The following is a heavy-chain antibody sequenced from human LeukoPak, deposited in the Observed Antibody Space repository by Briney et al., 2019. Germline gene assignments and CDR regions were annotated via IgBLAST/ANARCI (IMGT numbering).Heavy chain of an antibody. CDR1: GLTVSSHY. Sequence: QPGGSLRLPCAASGLTVSSHYMSWVRQAPGKGLEWVSLVYSDGSTYYADSVKGRFTISRDNSKNTLYLQMNSLRAEDTAVCYCARALYYFDYWGQGTLVTVSS. V-gene: IGHV3-53*01. J-gene: IGHJ4*02. CDR2: VYSDGST. CDR3: ARALYYFDY.